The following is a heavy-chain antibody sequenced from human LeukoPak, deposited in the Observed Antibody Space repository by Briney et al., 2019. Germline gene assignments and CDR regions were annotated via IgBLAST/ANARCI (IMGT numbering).Heavy chain of an antibody. V-gene: IGHV4-39*07. CDR1: GGSISINSYY. CDR3: ARMGRIAVAGLDY. Sequence: SETLSLTCTVSGGSISINSYYWGWIRQPPGKGLEWIGHIYYSGTTYYSPSLKSRVTISVNTSKNQFSPKLNSVTAADTAVYYCARMGRIAVAGLDYWGQGTLVTVSS. J-gene: IGHJ4*02. CDR2: IYYSGTT. D-gene: IGHD6-19*01.